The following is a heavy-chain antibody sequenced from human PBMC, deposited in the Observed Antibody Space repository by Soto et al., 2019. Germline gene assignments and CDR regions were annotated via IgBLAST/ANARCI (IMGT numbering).Heavy chain of an antibody. J-gene: IGHJ6*02. CDR1: GDSVRSSNW. CDR2: IYHLGGT. Sequence: ASETLSLTCAVSGDSVRSSNWWTWVRQSPGKGLEWIGEIYHLGGTNYNPSLKSRVTISVDMAKNQVSLKLSSVTAADTAVYYCATMKKPRGYYYGLNVWGQGXTVTVYS. V-gene: IGHV4-4*02. CDR3: ATMKKPRGYYYGLNV.